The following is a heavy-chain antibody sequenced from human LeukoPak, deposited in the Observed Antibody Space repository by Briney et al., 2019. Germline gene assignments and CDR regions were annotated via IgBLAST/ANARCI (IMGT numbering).Heavy chain of an antibody. J-gene: IGHJ4*02. D-gene: IGHD2-2*01. CDR1: X. CDR2: INGDGSWT. CDR3: VSFYETY. V-gene: IGHV3-74*01. Sequence: XXXWVXXAPGKGLVWVSHINGDGSWTTYADSVKGRFTISKDNAKNTVYLQMNNLRAEDTAVYYCVSFYETYWGRGTLVTVSS.